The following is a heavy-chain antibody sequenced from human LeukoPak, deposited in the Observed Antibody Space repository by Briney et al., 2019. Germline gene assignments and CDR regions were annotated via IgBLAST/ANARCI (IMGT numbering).Heavy chain of an antibody. Sequence: GASVKVSCKASGYTFSSYGISWVGQAPGQGLEWMGWISAYNGNTNYAQKLQGRVTMTTDTSSSTAYMELRSLRSDDTAVYYCARELGIAAAGALDYWGQGTLVTVSS. CDR3: ARELGIAAAGALDY. CDR1: GYTFSSYG. V-gene: IGHV1-18*01. CDR2: ISAYNGNT. J-gene: IGHJ4*02. D-gene: IGHD6-13*01.